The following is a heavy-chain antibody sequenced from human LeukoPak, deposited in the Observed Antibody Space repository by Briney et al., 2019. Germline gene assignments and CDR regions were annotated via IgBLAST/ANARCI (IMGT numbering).Heavy chain of an antibody. CDR2: IKQDGSAK. Sequence: GGSLRLSCAASGFSLSTNWMDWIRQAPGKGLEWVANIKQDGSAKHYVDSVKGRFTISRDNAKNSLYLQMNSLTVDDTAVYYCAKEGDWTHEYWGQGTLVIVSS. CDR3: AKEGDWTHEY. D-gene: IGHD1-1*01. CDR1: GFSLSTNW. V-gene: IGHV3-7*03. J-gene: IGHJ4*02.